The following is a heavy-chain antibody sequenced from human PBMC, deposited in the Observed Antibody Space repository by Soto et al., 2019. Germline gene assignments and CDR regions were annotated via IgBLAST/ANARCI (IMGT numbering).Heavy chain of an antibody. CDR3: AREGVNYYDSSYFDY. D-gene: IGHD3-22*01. CDR1: GFTFSSYG. CDR2: IWYDGSNE. V-gene: IGHV3-33*01. Sequence: PGGSLRLSCAASGFTFSSYGMHWVRQAPGKGLEWVAVIWYDGSNEYYADSVKGRFTISRDNSKNTLYLQMNSLRAEDTAVYYCAREGVNYYDSSYFDYWGQGTLVTVSS. J-gene: IGHJ4*02.